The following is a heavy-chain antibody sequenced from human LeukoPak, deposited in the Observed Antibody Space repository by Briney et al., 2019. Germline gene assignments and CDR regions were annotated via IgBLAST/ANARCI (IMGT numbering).Heavy chain of an antibody. V-gene: IGHV1-2*02. Sequence: RASVKVSCKASGYTFTGYYMHWVRQAPGQGLEWMGWINPNSGGTNYAQKFQGRVTMTRDTSISTAYMELSRLRSDDTAVYYCAREQNLLLWFGPGNNWFDPWGQGTLVTVSS. D-gene: IGHD3-10*01. CDR1: GYTFTGYY. J-gene: IGHJ5*02. CDR3: AREQNLLLWFGPGNNWFDP. CDR2: INPNSGGT.